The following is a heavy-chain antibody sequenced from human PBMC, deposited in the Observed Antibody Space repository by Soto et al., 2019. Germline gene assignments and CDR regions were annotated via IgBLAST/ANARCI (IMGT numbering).Heavy chain of an antibody. CDR2: ISPMFGAA. Sequence: QVQLVQSGAEMKKPGSSVKVSCQSSGGTFNSYAMNWVRQAPGQGPEWMGEISPMFGAANYAPKFQGRVTTTADVCTGRSYMQVGYYSSGDKALYFCVGDVQVHSSGLDDWGQGTMVTVSS. CDR1: GGTFNSYA. CDR3: VGDVQVHSSGLDD. D-gene: IGHD2-15*01. J-gene: IGHJ4*02. V-gene: IGHV1-69*19.